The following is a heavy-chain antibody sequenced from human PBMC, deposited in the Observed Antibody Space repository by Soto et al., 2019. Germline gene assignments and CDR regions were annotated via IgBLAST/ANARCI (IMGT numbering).Heavy chain of an antibody. Sequence: SETLSLTCAVYGGSFSGYYWSWIRQPPGKGLEWIGEINHSGSTNYNPSLKSRVTISVDTSKNQFSLKLSSVTAADTAVYYCARLIRQYCSSTSCYENYYYYMDVWGKGTTVTVSS. J-gene: IGHJ6*03. CDR1: GGSFSGYY. CDR3: ARLIRQYCSSTSCYENYYYYMDV. CDR2: INHSGST. V-gene: IGHV4-34*01. D-gene: IGHD2-2*01.